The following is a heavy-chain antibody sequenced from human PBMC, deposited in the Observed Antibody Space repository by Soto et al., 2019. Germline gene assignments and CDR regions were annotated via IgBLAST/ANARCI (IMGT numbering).Heavy chain of an antibody. V-gene: IGHV4-30-4*01. Sequence: SETLSLTCTVSGGSISSGDYYWSWIRQPPGKGLEWIGYIYYSGSTYYNPSLKSRVTISVDTSKNQFSLKLSSVTAADTAVYYCARAPRSGYYHTDYWGQGTLVTVSS. CDR3: ARAPRSGYYHTDY. CDR1: GGSISSGDYY. J-gene: IGHJ4*02. D-gene: IGHD3-22*01. CDR2: IYYSGST.